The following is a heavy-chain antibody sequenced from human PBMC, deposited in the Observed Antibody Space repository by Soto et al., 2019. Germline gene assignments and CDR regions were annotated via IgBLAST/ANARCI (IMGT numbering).Heavy chain of an antibody. J-gene: IGHJ4*02. CDR1: GFTFSSYG. D-gene: IGHD6-13*01. Sequence: GGFLRLSCAASGFTFSSYGMNWVRQAPGKGLEWVSYISISSSNIHYADSVKGRFTISRDNAKNSLYLQMNSLGAEDTAVYYCARGAAGNAYYWGQGILVTVSS. CDR2: ISISSSNI. V-gene: IGHV3-48*01. CDR3: ARGAAGNAYY.